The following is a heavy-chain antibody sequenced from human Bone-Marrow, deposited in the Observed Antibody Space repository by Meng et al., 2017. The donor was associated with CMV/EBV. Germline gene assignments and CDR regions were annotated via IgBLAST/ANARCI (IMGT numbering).Heavy chain of an antibody. Sequence: GESLKISCAASGFTFNSYAMSWVRQAPGKGLEWVSGISGSGGSTYYADSVKGRFTISRDNSKNTLYLQMNSLRAEDTAVYYCAKERPYYDFWSGYSYYYGMDVWGQGTTVTVSS. CDR1: GFTFNSYA. V-gene: IGHV3-23*01. J-gene: IGHJ6*02. D-gene: IGHD3-3*01. CDR2: ISGSGGST. CDR3: AKERPYYDFWSGYSYYYGMDV.